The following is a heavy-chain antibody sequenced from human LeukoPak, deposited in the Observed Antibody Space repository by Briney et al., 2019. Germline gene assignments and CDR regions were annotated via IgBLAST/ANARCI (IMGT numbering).Heavy chain of an antibody. CDR1: GFTVSSNS. CDR3: ASQNYYYDSSGFY. D-gene: IGHD3-22*01. J-gene: IGHJ3*01. Sequence: GGSLRLSCTVSGFTVSSNSMSWVRQAPGKGLEWVSFIYSGGNTHNSDSVKGRFTISRDNSKNTLYLQMNGLRAEDTAVYYCASQNYYYDSSGFYWGQGTMVTVSS. CDR2: IYSGGNT. V-gene: IGHV3-53*01.